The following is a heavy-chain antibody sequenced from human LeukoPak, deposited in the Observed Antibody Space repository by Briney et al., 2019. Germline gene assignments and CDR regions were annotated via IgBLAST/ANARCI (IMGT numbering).Heavy chain of an antibody. J-gene: IGHJ3*02. CDR3: ARDDCSGGSCYWRVSGAFDI. D-gene: IGHD2-15*01. CDR1: GGTFSSDA. V-gene: IGHV1-46*01. Sequence: ASVKVSCKASGGTFSSDAISWVRQAPGQGLEWMGIINPSGGSTSYAQKFQGRVTMTRDMSTSTAYMELRSLRSDDTAVYYCARDDCSGGSCYWRVSGAFDIWGQGTMVTVSS. CDR2: INPSGGST.